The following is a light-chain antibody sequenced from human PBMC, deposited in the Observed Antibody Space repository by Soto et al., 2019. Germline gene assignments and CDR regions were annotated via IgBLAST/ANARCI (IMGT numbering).Light chain of an antibody. Sequence: EIVMTQSPATLSVSPGERATLSCRASQSVSSNLAWYQQKPGQAPRLLIYGASTRPTGIPARFSGSGSGTEFTLTISSLQSEDFALYYCQQYFNWPPMTFGQGTKVEVK. CDR2: GAS. V-gene: IGKV3-15*01. J-gene: IGKJ1*01. CDR1: QSVSSN. CDR3: QQYFNWPPMT.